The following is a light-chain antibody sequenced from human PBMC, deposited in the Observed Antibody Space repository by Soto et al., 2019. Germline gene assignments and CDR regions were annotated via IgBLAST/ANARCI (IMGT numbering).Light chain of an antibody. CDR2: EGN. J-gene: IGLJ2*01. V-gene: IGLV2-23*03. Sequence: QSALTQPASVSGSPGQSITISCTGSSSDVGSYNLVSWYQQYPGKAPKLMIFEGNKRPSGVSNRFSASKSGNTASLTISGLQAEDEADYYRWSYAGRRTFEVFGGGTKLTVL. CDR3: WSYAGRRTFEV. CDR1: SSDVGSYNL.